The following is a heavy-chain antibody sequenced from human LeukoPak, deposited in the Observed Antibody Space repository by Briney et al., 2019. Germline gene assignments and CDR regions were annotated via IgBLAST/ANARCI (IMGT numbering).Heavy chain of an antibody. CDR3: ARDIETYSNNDLHGMDV. Sequence: GGSLRLSCAASGFTFSSYWMSWVRQAPGKGLEWVANIKSDGSEKYDVDSVKGRFTISRDNAKNSLYLQINNLRAEDTAVYYCARDIETYSNNDLHGMDVWGQGTTVTVSS. J-gene: IGHJ6*02. D-gene: IGHD4-11*01. V-gene: IGHV3-7*01. CDR1: GFTFSSYW. CDR2: IKSDGSEK.